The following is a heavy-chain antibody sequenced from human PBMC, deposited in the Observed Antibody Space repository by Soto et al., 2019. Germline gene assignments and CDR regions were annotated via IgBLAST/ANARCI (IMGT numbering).Heavy chain of an antibody. CDR3: TRLNYYDTSGYPYFFDY. CDR1: GDSMREFY. CDR2: VHYVGTT. D-gene: IGHD3-22*01. J-gene: IGHJ4*02. V-gene: IGHV4-59*12. Sequence: SETLSLTGSVSGDSMREFYWSGILQSPGKGLEWIGYVHYVGTTKYNPSHKSRVTISVDTSKKHFYLNLRSVTAADTAVYYCTRLNYYDTSGYPYFFDYWGQGAPVTVSS.